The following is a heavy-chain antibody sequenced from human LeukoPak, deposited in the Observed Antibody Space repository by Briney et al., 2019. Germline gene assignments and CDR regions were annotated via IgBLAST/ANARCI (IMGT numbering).Heavy chain of an antibody. J-gene: IGHJ4*02. CDR2: IYYSGST. V-gene: IGHV4-39*01. D-gene: IGHD3-16*02. CDR1: GGSISSNTYY. Sequence: PSETLSLTCSVSGGSISSNTYYWGWIRQPPGKGLEWIGSIYYSGSTYYSPSLKSRVSISVDTSKNQFSLKLSSVTAADTAVYYCARHPIAYYFDYWGQGTLVTVSS. CDR3: ARHPIAYYFDY.